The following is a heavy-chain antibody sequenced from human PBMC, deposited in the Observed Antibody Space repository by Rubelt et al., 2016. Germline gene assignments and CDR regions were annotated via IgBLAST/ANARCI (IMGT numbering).Heavy chain of an antibody. CDR3: ARGYGSGTYWFDY. J-gene: IGHJ4*02. V-gene: IGHV4-39*01. Sequence: QLQLQESGPGLVKPSETLSLTCTVSGGSISSSSYYWGWIRQPPGKGLEWIGSFYYSGSTYYSPSLKSRVTISVDTSKNQSALNRTPVTAADTAVYYWARGYGSGTYWFDYWGQGTLVTVSS. CDR2: FYYSGST. CDR1: GGSISSSSYY. D-gene: IGHD3-10*01.